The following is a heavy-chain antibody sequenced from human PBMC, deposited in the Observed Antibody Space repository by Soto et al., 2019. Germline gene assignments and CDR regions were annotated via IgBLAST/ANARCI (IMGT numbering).Heavy chain of an antibody. CDR2: IYFSGST. D-gene: IGHD3-3*01. J-gene: IGHJ6*03. CDR3: ASQYHYDCWSGYSLYYMDV. Sequence: SETLSLTCTVSGGSISSSSYYWGWIRQPPGKGLEWIGSIYFSGSTYYNPSLKSRVTMSVDTSKNQFSLKLSPLTAVDTAVYYCASQYHYDCWSGYSLYYMDVWGKGTTVTVSS. V-gene: IGHV4-39*01. CDR1: GGSISSSSYY.